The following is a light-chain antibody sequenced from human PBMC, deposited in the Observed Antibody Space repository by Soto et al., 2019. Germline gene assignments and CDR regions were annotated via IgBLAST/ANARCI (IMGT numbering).Light chain of an antibody. CDR1: QSVSSN. CDR3: QEYNNWPLT. V-gene: IGKV3D-15*01. J-gene: IGKJ4*01. CDR2: GAS. Sequence: EIVMTQSPATLSVSPGERATLSCRASQSVSSNLAWYQQKPGQAPRLLIYGASTRNTDIPDRFSGSGSGTEFTLTSSSLPLEDCTVYYYQEYNNWPLTFGRGTKVEIK.